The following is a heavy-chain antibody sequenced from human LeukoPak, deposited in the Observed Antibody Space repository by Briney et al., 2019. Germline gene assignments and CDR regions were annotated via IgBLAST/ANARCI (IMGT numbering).Heavy chain of an antibody. J-gene: IGHJ6*02. D-gene: IGHD2-21*01. CDR1: GFTFSGYA. V-gene: IGHV3-23*01. Sequence: WGSLSLTCAVSGFTFSGYAVSWVRQAPGKGLEWVSGFWTDGNTHYTESVRGRFDISRDTSKTTVYLQMNSLRAEDTALYYCARDLHCGVARNVWG. CDR3: ARDLHCGVARNV. CDR2: FWTDGNT.